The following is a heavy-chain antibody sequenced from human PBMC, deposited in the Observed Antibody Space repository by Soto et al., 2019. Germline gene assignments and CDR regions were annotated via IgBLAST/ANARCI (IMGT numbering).Heavy chain of an antibody. J-gene: IGHJ4*02. CDR1: GFTFSSYA. CDR3: AITWAVTGEVC. V-gene: IGHV3-23*01. D-gene: IGHD7-27*01. Sequence: GGSLRLSCAASGFTFSSYAMSWVRQAPGKGLEWVSAISGSGGSTYYADSVKGRFTNSRDNSKNTLYLQMNSLRAEETAVYYCAITWAVTGEVCWGQGTLVTVSS. CDR2: ISGSGGST.